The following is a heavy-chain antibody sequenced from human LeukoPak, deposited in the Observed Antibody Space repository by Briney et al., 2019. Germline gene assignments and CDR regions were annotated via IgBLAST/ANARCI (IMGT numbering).Heavy chain of an antibody. Sequence: SETLSLTCTVSGGSISSYYWNWIRQPPGKGLEWIGRIYTSGSTKYNPSLTSRVTMSVDTSKNQFSLKLRSVTAADTAVYYCARAVHCSGGSCYFDYWGQGTLVTVSS. CDR2: IYTSGST. D-gene: IGHD2-15*01. J-gene: IGHJ4*02. V-gene: IGHV4-4*07. CDR1: GGSISSYY. CDR3: ARAVHCSGGSCYFDY.